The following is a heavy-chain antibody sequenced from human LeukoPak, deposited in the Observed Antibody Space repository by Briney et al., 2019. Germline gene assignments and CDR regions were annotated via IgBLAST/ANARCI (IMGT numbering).Heavy chain of an antibody. CDR2: ISFSGSPT. CDR1: GFTFSDYY. Sequence: GGSLRLSCAASGFTFSDYYMSWIRQAPGKGLEWVSYISFSGSPTQYADSVKGRFTISRDNAKNSLYLQMNDLGPEDTAVYYCATALKNVLLWFGEFLVYWGQGTPVTVSS. V-gene: IGHV3-11*04. D-gene: IGHD3-10*01. CDR3: ATALKNVLLWFGEFLVY. J-gene: IGHJ4*02.